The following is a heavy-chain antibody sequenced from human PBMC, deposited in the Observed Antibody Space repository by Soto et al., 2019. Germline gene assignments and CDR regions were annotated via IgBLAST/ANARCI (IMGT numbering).Heavy chain of an antibody. D-gene: IGHD2-15*01. CDR2: IYYSGST. J-gene: IGHJ5*02. CDR1: GGSISSGDYY. CDR3: ATEISGPNWFDP. V-gene: IGHV4-30-4*01. Sequence: LSLTCTVSGGSISSGDYYWSWIRQPPGKGLEWIGYIYYSGSTYYNPSLKSRVTISVDTSKNQFSLKLSSVTAADTAVYYCATEISGPNWFDPWGQGTLVTVSS.